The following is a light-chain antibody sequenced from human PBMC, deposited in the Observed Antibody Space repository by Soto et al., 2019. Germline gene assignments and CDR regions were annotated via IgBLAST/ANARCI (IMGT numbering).Light chain of an antibody. J-gene: IGKJ3*01. V-gene: IGKV3-20*01. CDR1: QSVSSSY. Sequence: ETLMTQSPATLSVSPGERATLSCRASQSVSSSYLAWYQQKPGQAPRLLIYGASSRATGIPDRFSGSGSGTDFTLTISRLEPEDFAVYYCQQYGSSPFTFGPGTKVDIK. CDR3: QQYGSSPFT. CDR2: GAS.